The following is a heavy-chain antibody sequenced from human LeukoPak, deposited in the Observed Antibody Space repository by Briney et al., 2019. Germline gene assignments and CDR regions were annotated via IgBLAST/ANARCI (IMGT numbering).Heavy chain of an antibody. CDR3: ARVLRYCSGGNCYSGGLGYMDV. CDR2: ISSSGSTI. Sequence: AGSLRLSCAASGFTFSDYYMSWIRQAPGKGLEWVSYISSSGSTIYYADSVKGRFTISRDNAKNLLFLQMNSLRAEDTAVYYCARVLRYCSGGNCYSGGLGYMDVWGKGTTVTISS. D-gene: IGHD2-15*01. J-gene: IGHJ6*03. V-gene: IGHV3-11*01. CDR1: GFTFSDYY.